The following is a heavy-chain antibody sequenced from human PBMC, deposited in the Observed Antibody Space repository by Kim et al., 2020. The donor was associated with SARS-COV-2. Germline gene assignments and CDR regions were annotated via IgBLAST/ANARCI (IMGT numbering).Heavy chain of an antibody. CDR3: ARSDGAYCGGDCYGNWFDP. Sequence: GGSLRLSCAASGFTFSSYSMNWVRQAPGKGLEWVSSISSSSSYIYYADSVKGRFTISRDNAKNSLYLQMNSLRAEDTAVYYCARSDGAYCGGDCYGNWFDPWGQGTLVTVSS. V-gene: IGHV3-21*01. CDR1: GFTFSSYS. J-gene: IGHJ5*02. D-gene: IGHD2-21*02. CDR2: ISSSSSYI.